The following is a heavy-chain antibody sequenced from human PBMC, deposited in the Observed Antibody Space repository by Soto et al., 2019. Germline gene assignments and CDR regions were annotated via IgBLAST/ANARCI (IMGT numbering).Heavy chain of an antibody. Sequence: PSETLSLTCTVSGGSVSSGSYYWSWIRQPPGKGLEWIGYIYYSGSTNYNPSLKSRVTISVDTSKNQFSLKLSSVTAADTAVYYCARDEWFGAYYYYYGMDVWGQGTTVTVSS. V-gene: IGHV4-61*01. D-gene: IGHD3-10*01. J-gene: IGHJ6*02. CDR1: GGSVSSGSYY. CDR3: ARDEWFGAYYYYYGMDV. CDR2: IYYSGST.